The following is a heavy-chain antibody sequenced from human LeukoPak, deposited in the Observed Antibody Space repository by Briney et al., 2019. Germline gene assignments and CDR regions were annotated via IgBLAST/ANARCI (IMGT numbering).Heavy chain of an antibody. Sequence: GGSLRLSCAASGFTFSSYSMNWVRQAPGKGLEWVSSISSSSSYIYYADSVKGRFTISRDNAKNSLYLQMNSLRAEDTAVYYCAAGSGSSPFDYWGQGTLVTVSS. D-gene: IGHD1-26*01. J-gene: IGHJ4*02. V-gene: IGHV3-21*01. CDR1: GFTFSSYS. CDR2: ISSSSSYI. CDR3: AAGSGSSPFDY.